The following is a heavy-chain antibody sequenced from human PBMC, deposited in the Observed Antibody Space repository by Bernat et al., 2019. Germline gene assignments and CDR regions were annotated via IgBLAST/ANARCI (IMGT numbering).Heavy chain of an antibody. V-gene: IGHV2-5*02. D-gene: IGHD5-18*01. Sequence: QITLKVSGPSLVKPTQTLTLTCTFSGFSLGTYGEGVGWIRQPPGKALESLALIYWDDDKRYSPSLKSRLTISKDTSKNQVVLTMTYMDPLDTATYYCSHRLGGERSTWDTGIFDYWGQGTLVTVSS. CDR3: SHRLGGERSTWDTGIFDY. J-gene: IGHJ4*02. CDR1: GFSLGTYGEG. CDR2: IYWDDDK.